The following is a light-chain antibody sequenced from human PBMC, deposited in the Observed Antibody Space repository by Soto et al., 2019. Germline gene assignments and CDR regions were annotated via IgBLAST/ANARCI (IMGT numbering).Light chain of an antibody. CDR2: EVT. J-gene: IGLJ1*01. V-gene: IGLV2-14*01. Sequence: QSALTQPASVSGSLGQSITISCTGTTSDVGGYNYVSWYQQHPGKAPILMIYEVTNRPSGVSNRFSGSKSGNTASLTISGIQVEYEAEYYCGSYTGSITYVFGTGTKVTVL. CDR1: TSDVGGYNY. CDR3: GSYTGSITYV.